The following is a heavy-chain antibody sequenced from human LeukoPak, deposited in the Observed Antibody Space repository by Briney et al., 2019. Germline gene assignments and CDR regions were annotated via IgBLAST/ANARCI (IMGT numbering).Heavy chain of an antibody. J-gene: IGHJ5*02. CDR3: ACLYDNSGYYPHWFDP. D-gene: IGHD3-22*01. CDR1: GDSMRRTTYY. CDR2: MYYSGST. Sequence: SETLSLTCTVSGDSMRRTTYYWAWIRQPPGKGLEWIGSMYYSGSTYYNPSLKSRVSIPVDTSKNQFSVKLSSVTAADTAVYYCACLYDNSGYYPHWFDPWGQGTLVIVSS. V-gene: IGHV4-39*01.